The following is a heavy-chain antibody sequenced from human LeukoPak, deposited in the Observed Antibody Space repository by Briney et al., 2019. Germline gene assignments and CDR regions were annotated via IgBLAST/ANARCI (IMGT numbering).Heavy chain of an antibody. CDR1: GFTWSSYA. J-gene: IGHJ6*02. D-gene: IGHD7-27*01. CDR2: ISGSGGST. CDR3: AKGGTGEYYYYGMDV. Sequence: GGSLRLSCAASGFTWSSYAMSWVRQAPGKGLEWVSAISGSGGSTYYADSVKGRFTISRDNSKNTLNLQMNSPRSEETAVYYCAKGGTGEYYYYGMDVWGQGTTVTVSS. V-gene: IGHV3-23*01.